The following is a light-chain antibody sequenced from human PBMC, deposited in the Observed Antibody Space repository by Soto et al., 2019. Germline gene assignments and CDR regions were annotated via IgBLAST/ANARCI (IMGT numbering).Light chain of an antibody. Sequence: QSVLTQPPSVSGAPGQRVTISCSGSSSNIGAGYDVHWYQQLPGTAPKLLISANNIRPSGVPDRFSGSKSGTSASLAITGLQAEDEAEYYYQSYDSSLSGSGVFGGGTKLTVL. J-gene: IGLJ3*02. CDR3: QSYDSSLSGSGV. V-gene: IGLV1-40*01. CDR2: ANN. CDR1: SSNIGAGYD.